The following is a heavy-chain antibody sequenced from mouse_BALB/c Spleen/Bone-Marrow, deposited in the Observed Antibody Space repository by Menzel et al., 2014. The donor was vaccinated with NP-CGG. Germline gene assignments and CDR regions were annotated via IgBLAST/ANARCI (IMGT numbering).Heavy chain of an antibody. V-gene: IGHV3-2*02. CDR2: INYSGST. J-gene: IGHJ1*01. Sequence: VQLQQSGPGLVKPSQSLSLTCTVTGYSITSDYAWNWIRQFPGNKLEWMGYINYSGSTSYNPFLKSRISITRVTSKNQFFLQLNSVTTEDTATYYCARSLYFDVWGAGTTVTVSS. CDR1: GYSITSDYA. CDR3: ARSLYFDV.